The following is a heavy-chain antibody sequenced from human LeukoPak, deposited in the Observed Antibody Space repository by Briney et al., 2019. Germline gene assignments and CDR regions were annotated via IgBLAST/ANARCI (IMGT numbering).Heavy chain of an antibody. Sequence: GESLKISCKGSGYSFTSYWIGWVRQMPGKGLEWMGIIYPGDSDTRYSPSFQGQVTISADKSISTAYLQWSSLKASDTAMYYCVRHFRRGSGSYRNFRIDFDYWGQGTLVTVSS. CDR2: IYPGDSDT. V-gene: IGHV5-51*01. D-gene: IGHD3-10*01. CDR1: GYSFTSYW. J-gene: IGHJ4*02. CDR3: VRHFRRGSGSYRNFRIDFDY.